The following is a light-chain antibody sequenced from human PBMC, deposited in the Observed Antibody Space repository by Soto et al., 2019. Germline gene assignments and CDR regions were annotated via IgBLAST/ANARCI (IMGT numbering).Light chain of an antibody. CDR3: SSYTSSSTYVV. Sequence: QSVLTQPASVSGSPGQSTTTPCPGTTRDVGGYNYVSWYQQHPGKAPKLMIYDVSNRPSGVSNRFSGSKSGNTASLTISGLQAEDEADYYCSSYTSSSTYVVFGGGTKLTVL. CDR1: TRDVGGYNY. CDR2: DVS. J-gene: IGLJ2*01. V-gene: IGLV2-14*01.